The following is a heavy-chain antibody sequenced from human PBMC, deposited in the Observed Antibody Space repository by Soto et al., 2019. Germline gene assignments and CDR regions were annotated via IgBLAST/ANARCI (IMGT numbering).Heavy chain of an antibody. V-gene: IGHV4-39*01. D-gene: IGHD6-25*01. J-gene: IGHJ5*02. CDR2: IYFTGNT. CDR3: AGQTFTIAAASYGRSNWFDP. CDR1: GGSITSSSHF. Sequence: KTSETLSLTCSASGGSITSSSHFWGWVRQPPGKGLEWIGTIYFTGNTYYTPSLKSRLTMSIYTSKNEFSLRLNSVTAADTALYYCAGQTFTIAAASYGRSNWFDPWGPGTLVTVSS.